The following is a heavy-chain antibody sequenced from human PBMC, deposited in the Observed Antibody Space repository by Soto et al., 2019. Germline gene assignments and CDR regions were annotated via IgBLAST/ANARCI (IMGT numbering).Heavy chain of an antibody. J-gene: IGHJ1*01. CDR3: ARERYGSSWSSAESLQY. V-gene: IGHV1-18*01. Sequence: ASVKVSCKASGYIFSNYGISWVRQAPGQGLEWMGWISTYNANTYYAQKFQGRVTMTTDTSTSTAYMELRSLRSDDTAVFYCARERYGSSWSSAESLQYWGQGTLVTVSS. CDR1: GYIFSNYG. D-gene: IGHD6-13*01. CDR2: ISTYNANT.